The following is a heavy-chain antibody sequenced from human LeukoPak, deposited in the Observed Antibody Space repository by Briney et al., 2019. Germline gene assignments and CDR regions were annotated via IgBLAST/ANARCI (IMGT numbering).Heavy chain of an antibody. CDR2: IRSKGYGVTT. CDR3: TRERVNGPPYNMDV. J-gene: IGHJ6*02. Sequence: GGSLRLSCTASGFSFGDHAMSWFRQAPGKGLEWVGLIRSKGYGVTTEYAATVKGRFTITRDDSKSIAYLQMNSLKTEDSAVYYCTRERVNGPPYNMDVWGQGTTVTVYS. D-gene: IGHD1-1*01. V-gene: IGHV3-49*03. CDR1: GFSFGDHA.